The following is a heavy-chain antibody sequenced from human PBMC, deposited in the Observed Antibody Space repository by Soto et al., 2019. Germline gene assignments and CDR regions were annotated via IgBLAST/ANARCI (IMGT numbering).Heavy chain of an antibody. CDR2: INHSGTT. CDR3: ARPMTSVTTSLRY. V-gene: IGHV4-34*01. J-gene: IGHJ4*02. Sequence: QVQLQQWGAGLLKPSETLSLTCAVYGESFNNYYWTWIRQPPGRGLEWIGEINHSGTTNYNPSLKSRVTLSVDTSKNQFSLKLNSLTAADTAVYFCARPMTSVTTSLRYWGRGTLVNVSS. D-gene: IGHD4-17*01. CDR1: GESFNNYY.